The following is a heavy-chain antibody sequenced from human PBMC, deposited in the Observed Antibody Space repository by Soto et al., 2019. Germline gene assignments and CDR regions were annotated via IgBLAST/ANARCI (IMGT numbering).Heavy chain of an antibody. CDR3: ARGGNVNYSHGMDV. J-gene: IGHJ6*02. D-gene: IGHD5-12*01. CDR1: GYTFTSYG. Sequence: QVQLVQSGGEVKKPGASVKLSCTASGYTFTSYGISWVRQAPGQGLEWMGWISAYNGKTNYAQNVQGRVTMTTDTSTRTAYMGPRSLRSEERARYYCARGGNVNYSHGMDVWGQGTTVTVSS. V-gene: IGHV1-18*01. CDR2: ISAYNGKT.